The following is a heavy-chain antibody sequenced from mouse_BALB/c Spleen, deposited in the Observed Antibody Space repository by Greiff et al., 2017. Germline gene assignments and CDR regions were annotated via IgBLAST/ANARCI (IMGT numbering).Heavy chain of an antibody. CDR2: ISSGSSTI. V-gene: IGHV5-17*02. J-gene: IGHJ2*01. Sequence: EVNLVESGGGLVQPGGSRKLSCAASGFTFSSFGMHWVRQAPEKGLEWVAYISSGSSTIYYADTVKGRFTISRDNPKNTLFLQMTSLRSEDTAMYYCARGYDYFDYWGQGTTLTVSS. CDR1: GFTFSSFG. D-gene: IGHD2-14*01. CDR3: ARGYDYFDY.